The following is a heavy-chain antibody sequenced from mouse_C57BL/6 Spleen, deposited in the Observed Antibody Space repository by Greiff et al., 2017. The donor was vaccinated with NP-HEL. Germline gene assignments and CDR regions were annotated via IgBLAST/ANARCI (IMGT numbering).Heavy chain of an antibody. D-gene: IGHD1-1*01. CDR3: ARDYYGSSYGYFDV. Sequence: EVQLVESGGGLEKPGGSLKLSCAASGFTFSSYAMSWVRQTPEKRLEWVATISDGGSYTYYPDNVKGRFTISRDNAKNNLYLQMSHLKSEDTAMYYCARDYYGSSYGYFDVWGTGTTVTVSS. CDR2: ISDGGSYT. CDR1: GFTFSSYA. V-gene: IGHV5-4*01. J-gene: IGHJ1*03.